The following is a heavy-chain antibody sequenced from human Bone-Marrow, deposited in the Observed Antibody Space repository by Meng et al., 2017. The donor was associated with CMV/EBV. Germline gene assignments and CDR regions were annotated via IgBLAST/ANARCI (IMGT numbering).Heavy chain of an antibody. D-gene: IGHD4-11*01. J-gene: IGHJ6*02. CDR1: GGSISSSSYY. CDR2: IYYSGST. Sequence: GSLRLSCTVSGGSISSSSYYWSWIRQPPGKGLEWIGSIYYSGSTYYNPSLKSRVTISVDTSKNQFSLKLSSVTAADTAVYYCARSSTVTTNYYYGMDVWGQGTTVTVSS. CDR3: ARSSTVTTNYYYGMDV. V-gene: IGHV4-39*01.